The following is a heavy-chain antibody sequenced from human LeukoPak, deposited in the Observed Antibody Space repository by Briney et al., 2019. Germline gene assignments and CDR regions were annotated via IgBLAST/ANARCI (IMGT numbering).Heavy chain of an antibody. CDR1: GYTLTELS. V-gene: IGHV1-24*01. J-gene: IGHJ4*02. CDR2: FDPEDGET. Sequence: ASVKVSCKVSGYTLTELSMHWVRQAPGKGLEWMGGFDPEDGETIYAQKFQGRVTMTEDTSTDTAYMELSSLRSEDTAVYYCARDLGGSYYLHYWGQGTLVTVSS. D-gene: IGHD1-26*01. CDR3: ARDLGGSYYLHY.